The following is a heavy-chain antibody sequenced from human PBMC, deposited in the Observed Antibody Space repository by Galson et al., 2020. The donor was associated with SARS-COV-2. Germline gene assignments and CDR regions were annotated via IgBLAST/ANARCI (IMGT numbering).Heavy chain of an antibody. CDR2: ISYSGNT. CDR3: ARLYTTTWYRSFDY. V-gene: IGHV4-39*01. D-gene: IGHD6-13*01. Sequence: SETLSLTCTVSGGSIRSSSYYWGWIRQPPEKGLEWIGIISYSGNTFYSPSLESRVTMSVDTSTSQFSLKVSSVTAADTAVYYCARLYTTTWYRSFDYWGQGTLVTVSS. CDR1: GGSIRSSSYY. J-gene: IGHJ4*02.